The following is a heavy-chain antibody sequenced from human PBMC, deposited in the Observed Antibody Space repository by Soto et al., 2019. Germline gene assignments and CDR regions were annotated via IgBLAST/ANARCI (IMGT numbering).Heavy chain of an antibody. J-gene: IGHJ4*02. D-gene: IGHD6-13*01. CDR3: AREGPLGFSWYLAGSD. Sequence: GGSLRLSCAASGFTFSSYGMHWVRQAPGKGLEWVAVIWYDGSNKYYADSVKGRFTISRDNSKNTLYLQMNSLRAEDTAVYYCAREGPLGFSWYLAGSDWGQGTLVTVSS. V-gene: IGHV3-33*01. CDR2: IWYDGSNK. CDR1: GFTFSSYG.